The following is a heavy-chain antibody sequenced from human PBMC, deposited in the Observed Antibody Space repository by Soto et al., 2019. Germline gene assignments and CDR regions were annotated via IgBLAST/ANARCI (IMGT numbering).Heavy chain of an antibody. CDR2: INHSGSI. CDR1: GGSFSGYY. CDR3: ERGIWSGYYSGEFDY. V-gene: IGHV4-34*01. Sequence: SETLSLTCAVYGGSFSGYYWSWIRQPPGKGLEWIGEINHSGSINYNPSLKSRVTISVDTSKNQFSLKLSSVTAADTAVYYCERGIWSGYYSGEFDYWGQVTLVTVSS. J-gene: IGHJ4*02. D-gene: IGHD3-3*01.